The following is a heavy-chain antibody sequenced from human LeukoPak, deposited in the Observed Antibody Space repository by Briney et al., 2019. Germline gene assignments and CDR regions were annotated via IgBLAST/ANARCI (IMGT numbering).Heavy chain of an antibody. J-gene: IGHJ4*02. CDR1: GYTFTGYY. V-gene: IGHV1-2*02. CDR2: INPNSGGT. D-gene: IGHD3-22*01. Sequence: ASVKVSCKASGYTFTGYYMHWVRQAPGQGLEWMGWINPNSGGTNYAEKFQGRVTMTRDTSISTAYMEPSRLRSDDTAVYYCARDKYYYDSSGQFDYWGQGTLVTVSS. CDR3: ARDKYYYDSSGQFDY.